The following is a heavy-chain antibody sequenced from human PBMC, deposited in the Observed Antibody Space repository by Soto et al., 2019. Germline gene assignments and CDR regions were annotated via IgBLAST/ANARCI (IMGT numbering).Heavy chain of an antibody. D-gene: IGHD2-2*02. V-gene: IGHV4-61*08. CDR2: SHYTGST. CDR1: GGSISSGGYY. J-gene: IGHJ5*02. Sequence: PSETPSLTRTVSGGSISSGGYYWSWIRQPPGKGLEWIGYSHYTGSTSYNPSLKSRVTISVDTSKNQFSLNLSSVTAADTAVYFCVRQRLLLYSFDPWGQGTLVTVSS. CDR3: VRQRLLLYSFDP.